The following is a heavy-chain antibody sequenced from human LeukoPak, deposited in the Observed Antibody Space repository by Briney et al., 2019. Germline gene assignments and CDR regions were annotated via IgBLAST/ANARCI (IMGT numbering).Heavy chain of an antibody. CDR1: GGSISSSSYY. Sequence: SETLSLTCTVSGGSISSSSYYWGWIRQPPGKGLEWIGSIYYSGSTYYNPSLKSRVTISVDTSKNQFSLKLSSVTAADTAVYYCARVRGSSWNRDYYYHYMDVWGKGTTVTISS. J-gene: IGHJ6*03. CDR3: ARVRGSSWNRDYYYHYMDV. D-gene: IGHD6-13*01. V-gene: IGHV4-39*07. CDR2: IYYSGST.